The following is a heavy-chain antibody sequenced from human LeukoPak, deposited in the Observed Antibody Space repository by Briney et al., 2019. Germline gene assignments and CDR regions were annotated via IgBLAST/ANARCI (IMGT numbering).Heavy chain of an antibody. J-gene: IGHJ6*02. D-gene: IGHD6-6*01. CDR3: ARERLVYGMDV. Sequence: PSETLSLTCTVSGGSISSGSYYWSWIRQPAGKGLEWIGRIYTSGSTNYNPSLKSRVTISVDTSKNQFSLKLSSVTAADTAVYYCARERLVYGMDVWGQGTTVTVSS. V-gene: IGHV4-61*02. CDR2: IYTSGST. CDR1: GGSISSGSYY.